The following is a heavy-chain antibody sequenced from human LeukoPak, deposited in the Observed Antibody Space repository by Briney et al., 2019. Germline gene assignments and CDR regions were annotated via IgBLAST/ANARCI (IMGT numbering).Heavy chain of an antibody. J-gene: IGHJ4*02. CDR3: ATDNYGTLDY. CDR2: IDPRSGGT. CDR1: GYTFTDYY. Sequence: ASVKFSCKASGYTFTDYYIHWVRRAPGQGPEWMGWIDPRSGGTRFTQKFQGRVTMTRDTSISTVYLDLSGMTFDDTALYYCATDNYGTLDYWGQGTLVTVSS. V-gene: IGHV1-2*02. D-gene: IGHD3-16*01.